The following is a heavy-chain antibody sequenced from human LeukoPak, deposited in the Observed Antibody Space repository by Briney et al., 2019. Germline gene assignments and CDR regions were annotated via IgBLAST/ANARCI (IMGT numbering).Heavy chain of an antibody. Sequence: GASVKVSCKASGYTFTGYYMHWVRQAPGQGLEWMGWINPNSGGTNYAQKFQGRVTMTRDTSISTAYMELSRLRSDDTAVYYCARDPGVSVAAYYFDYWGQGTPVTVSS. CDR2: INPNSGGT. CDR1: GYTFTGYY. V-gene: IGHV1-2*02. CDR3: ARDPGVSVAAYYFDY. D-gene: IGHD6-19*01. J-gene: IGHJ4*01.